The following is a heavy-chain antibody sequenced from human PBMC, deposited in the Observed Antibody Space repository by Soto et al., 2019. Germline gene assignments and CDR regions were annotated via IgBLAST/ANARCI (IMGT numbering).Heavy chain of an antibody. J-gene: IGHJ4*02. CDR3: ARAGYSYGFGYYYDY. CDR2: IYYDGTT. Sequence: SETLSLTCTVSGGSISRYYWSWIRQPPGKGLEWIGYIYYDGTTNYSPSLKSRVTISVDTSNNQFSLRLSSVTAADTAVYYCARAGYSYGFGYYYDYWGQGTLVTVSS. D-gene: IGHD5-18*01. V-gene: IGHV4-59*01. CDR1: GGSISRYY.